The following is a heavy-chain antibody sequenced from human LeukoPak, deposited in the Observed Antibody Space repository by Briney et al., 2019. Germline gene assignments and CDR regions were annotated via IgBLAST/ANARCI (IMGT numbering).Heavy chain of an antibody. J-gene: IGHJ5*02. V-gene: IGHV3-11*04. CDR2: ISNSDINT. D-gene: IGHD4-17*01. CDR3: ARVAPDYGDFS. CDR1: GFTFDDYG. Sequence: GGSLRLSCAASGFTFDDYGMSWVRQAPGKGLEWVSYISNSDINTYYADSVKGRFTISRDNAKNSLFLQMSSLRAEDTAVYYCARVAPDYGDFSWGQGTLVTVSS.